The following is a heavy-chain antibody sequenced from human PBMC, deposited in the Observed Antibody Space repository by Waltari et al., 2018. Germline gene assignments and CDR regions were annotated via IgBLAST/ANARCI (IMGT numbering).Heavy chain of an antibody. CDR3: ARGGGGSRGWFDP. J-gene: IGHJ5*02. V-gene: IGHV4-39*07. Sequence: QLQLQESGPGLVKPSETLSLTCTVSGGSISSSSYYWGWIRQPPGKGLEWIGSIYYSGSTYYTPSLKGRVTISVDTSKTQFSLKLSSVTAADTAVYYCARGGGGSRGWFDPWGQGTLVTVSS. CDR1: GGSISSSSYY. D-gene: IGHD2-15*01. CDR2: IYYSGST.